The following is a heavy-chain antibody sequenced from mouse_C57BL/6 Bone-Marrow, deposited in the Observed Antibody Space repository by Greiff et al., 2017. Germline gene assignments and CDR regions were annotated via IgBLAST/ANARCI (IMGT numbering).Heavy chain of an antibody. CDR2: IHPNSGST. V-gene: IGHV1-64*01. J-gene: IGHJ3*01. D-gene: IGHD2-1*01. CDR3: ARDYGNLFAY. CDR1: GYTFTSYW. Sequence: QVQLQQPGAELVKPGASVKLSCKASGYTFTSYWMHWVKQRPGPGLEWIGMIHPNSGSTHYNEKFTSKATLTVDKSSSTAYMQLSSLTSEDSAVYYCARDYGNLFAYWGQGTLVTVSA.